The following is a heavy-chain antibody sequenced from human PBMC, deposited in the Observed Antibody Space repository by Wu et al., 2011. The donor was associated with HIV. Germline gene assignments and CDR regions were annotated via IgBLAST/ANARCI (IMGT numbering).Heavy chain of an antibody. D-gene: IGHD2-8*02. J-gene: IGHJ4*02. V-gene: IGHV1-69*05. Sequence: QAQLVQSGAEVREPGSSVKVSCKASGGTLRKYAFSWVRQAPGQGLEWIGGIVPVLGGSNYARRFQGRVTSSKDERATTVYMELSRLTSEDTAVYYCALRMGYCAGGTCSHDYWGQGTPVIVSS. CDR3: ALRMGYCAGGTCSHDY. CDR2: IVPVLGGS. CDR1: GGTLRKYA.